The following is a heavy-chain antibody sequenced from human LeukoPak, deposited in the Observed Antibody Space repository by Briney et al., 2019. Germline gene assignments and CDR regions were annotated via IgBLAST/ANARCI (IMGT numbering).Heavy chain of an antibody. CDR3: ARQDSYYYYYGMDV. V-gene: IGHV4-59*08. CDR1: GGSISRYY. D-gene: IGHD3/OR15-3a*01. CDR2: VYYTGST. Sequence: PSETLSLTCTVSGGSISRYYWSWIRQPPGKGLEWIGYVYYTGSTNSNPSLKSRVTISVDTSKNQFSLKLSSVTAADTAVYYCARQDSYYYYYGMDVWGQGTTVTVSS. J-gene: IGHJ6*02.